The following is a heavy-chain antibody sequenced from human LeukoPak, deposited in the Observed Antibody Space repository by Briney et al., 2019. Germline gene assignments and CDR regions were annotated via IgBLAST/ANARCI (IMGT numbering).Heavy chain of an antibody. CDR2: ISSGRTYT. CDR1: GFTFSSFN. V-gene: IGHV3-21*01. Sequence: RGSLRLSCAASGFTFSSFNMNWVRQAPGKGLEWVSSISSGRTYTYYADSVKGRFTISRENTKNSLFLQMNSLRAEDTAIYYCARGDRSAVFDYWGQGSLVTVSS. J-gene: IGHJ4*02. CDR3: ARGDRSAVFDY. D-gene: IGHD6-13*01.